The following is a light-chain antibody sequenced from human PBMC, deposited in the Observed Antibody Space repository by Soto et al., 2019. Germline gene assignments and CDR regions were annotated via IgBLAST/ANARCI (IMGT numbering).Light chain of an antibody. Sequence: EIVLTQSPATLSLSPGERASLSCRASQSVSSNLACYQQKPGQAPRLLISDASNRATGIPARFTGSGSGTDFTLHISSLEPADFAVYYCQQRSTWPYTFGQGTTLEIK. CDR2: DAS. V-gene: IGKV3-11*01. CDR1: QSVSSN. J-gene: IGKJ2*01. CDR3: QQRSTWPYT.